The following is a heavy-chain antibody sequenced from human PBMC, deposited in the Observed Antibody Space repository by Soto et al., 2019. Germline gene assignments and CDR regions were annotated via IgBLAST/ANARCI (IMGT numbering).Heavy chain of an antibody. CDR1: GGSVSSGRYY. D-gene: IGHD5-18*01. CDR3: ARAGYIYGSDAFDI. J-gene: IGHJ3*02. Sequence: PSETLSLTCTVSGGSVSSGRYYWSWIRQPPGKGLDYIGFIYYSGSTNYNPSLKSRLTISLDTSKNQFSLKLSSVTAADTAVYYCARAGYIYGSDAFDIWGHGTMVTVSS. V-gene: IGHV4-61*01. CDR2: IYYSGST.